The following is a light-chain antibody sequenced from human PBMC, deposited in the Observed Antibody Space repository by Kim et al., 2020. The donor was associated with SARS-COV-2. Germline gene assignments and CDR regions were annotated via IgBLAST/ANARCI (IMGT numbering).Light chain of an antibody. J-gene: IGKJ4*01. CDR2: EAS. CDR3: QQNSRTPLT. CDR1: QSISSW. V-gene: IGKV1-5*01. Sequence: DIQMTQSPSTLSASVGDRVTITCRASQSISSWLAWYQQKPGKVPKLLMYEASSLESGVPSRFSGSGSGTDFTLTISSLQPEDVATYYCQQNSRTPLTFGGGTKVDIK.